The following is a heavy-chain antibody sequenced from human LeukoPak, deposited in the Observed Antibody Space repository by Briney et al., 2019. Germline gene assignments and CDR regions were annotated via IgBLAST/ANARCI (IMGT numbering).Heavy chain of an antibody. CDR2: IYYSGST. V-gene: IGHV4-59*11. Sequence: SETLSLTCTVSGGSIRSHSWSWIRQPPGKGLEWLGYIYYSGSTNYNPSLKSRVTISVDTSKNQFSLKLSSVTAADTAVCYCASTTYGSGYAFDIWGQGTMVTVSS. CDR3: ASTTYGSGYAFDI. CDR1: GGSIRSHS. D-gene: IGHD3-10*01. J-gene: IGHJ3*02.